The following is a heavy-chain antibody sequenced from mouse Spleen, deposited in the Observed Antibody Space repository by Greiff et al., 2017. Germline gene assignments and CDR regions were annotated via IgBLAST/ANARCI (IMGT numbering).Heavy chain of an antibody. Sequence: QVQLQQSGAELVRPGSSVKISCKASGYAFSSYWMNWVKQRPGQGLEWIGQIYPGDGDTNYNGKFKGKATLTADKSSSTAYMQLSSLTSEDSAVYFCARRDYGNYPYYAMDYWGQGTSVTVSS. CDR1: GYAFSSYW. CDR2: IYPGDGDT. CDR3: ARRDYGNYPYYAMDY. J-gene: IGHJ4*01. V-gene: IGHV1-80*01. D-gene: IGHD2-1*01.